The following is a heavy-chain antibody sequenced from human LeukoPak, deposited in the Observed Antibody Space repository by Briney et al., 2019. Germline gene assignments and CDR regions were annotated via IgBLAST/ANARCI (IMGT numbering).Heavy chain of an antibody. J-gene: IGHJ4*02. Sequence: ASVKVSCKASGYTFTGYYMHWVRQAPGQGLEWMGWINPNSGGTNYAQKFQGRVTMTRDTSISTAYMELSRLRSDDTAVYYCARPGYSSGWYVYYFDYWGQGTLVTVSS. D-gene: IGHD6-19*01. CDR3: ARPGYSSGWYVYYFDY. CDR2: INPNSGGT. V-gene: IGHV1-2*02. CDR1: GYTFTGYY.